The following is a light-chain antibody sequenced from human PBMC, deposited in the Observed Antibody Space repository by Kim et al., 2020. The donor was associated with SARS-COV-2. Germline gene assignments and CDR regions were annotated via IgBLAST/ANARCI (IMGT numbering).Light chain of an antibody. V-gene: IGLV3-1*01. Sequence: VPPGQTATITCSGDRLGSKYVSWYQQKPGQSPVVVMYQDSKRPSGIPERFSGSNSGSTATLTISGTQAVDEADYYCQAWDSSTAKFGGGTKVTVL. CDR1: RLGSKY. CDR2: QDS. CDR3: QAWDSSTAK. J-gene: IGLJ3*02.